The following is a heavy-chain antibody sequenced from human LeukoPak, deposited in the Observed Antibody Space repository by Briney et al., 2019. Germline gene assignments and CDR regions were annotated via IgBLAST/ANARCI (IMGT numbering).Heavy chain of an antibody. CDR3: ARRGNYDSSLDY. J-gene: IGHJ4*02. CDR2: ISSSSSTI. V-gene: IGHV3-48*02. Sequence: GGSLRLSCAASGFNFSSYGMNWVRQAPGKGLDWVSYISSSSSTIYYADSVKGRLTISRDNAKNSLYLQMNSLRDEDTAVYYCARRGNYDSSLDYWGQETLVTVSS. D-gene: IGHD3-22*01. CDR1: GFNFSSYG.